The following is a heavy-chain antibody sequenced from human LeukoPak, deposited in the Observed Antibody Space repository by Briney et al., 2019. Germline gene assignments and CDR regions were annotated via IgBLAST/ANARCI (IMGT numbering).Heavy chain of an antibody. CDR3: ARGQSPRYCSSTSCYSWFDP. D-gene: IGHD2-2*02. J-gene: IGHJ5*02. CDR2: IYCSGST. CDR1: GGSISSSSYY. V-gene: IGHV4-61*01. Sequence: SETLSLTCTVSGGSISSSSYYWSWIRQPPGKGLEWIGYIYCSGSTNYNPSLKSRVTISVDTSKNQFSLKLSSVTAADTAVYYCARGQSPRYCSSTSCYSWFDPWGQGTLVTVSS.